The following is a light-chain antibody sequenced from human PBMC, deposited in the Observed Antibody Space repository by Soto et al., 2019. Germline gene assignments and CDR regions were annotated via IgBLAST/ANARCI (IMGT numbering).Light chain of an antibody. CDR3: QQSYSTPRALT. CDR2: AAS. Sequence: DIQMTQSPSSLSASVGDRVTITCRASQSISTYLNWYQQKPGKAPKLLIYAASSLQSGVPLRFSGSGSGTDFTLTISSLQPEDFATYYCQQSYSTPRALTFGGGTKVEIK. CDR1: QSISTY. J-gene: IGKJ4*01. V-gene: IGKV1-39*01.